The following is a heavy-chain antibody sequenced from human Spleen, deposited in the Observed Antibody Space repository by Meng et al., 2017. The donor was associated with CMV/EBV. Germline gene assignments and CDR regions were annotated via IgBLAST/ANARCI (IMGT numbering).Heavy chain of an antibody. CDR2: TYYRSKWYN. CDR3: ARGGPNTVTLDY. J-gene: IGHJ4*02. CDR1: GVSVSSNSAA. V-gene: IGHV6-1*01. D-gene: IGHD4-11*01. Sequence: SGVSVSSNSAAWNWIRQSPSRGLEWLGRTYYRSKWYNDYAVSVKSRITINPDTSKNQFSLQLSSVAPEDTAVYYCARGGPNTVTLDYWGQGTLVTVSS.